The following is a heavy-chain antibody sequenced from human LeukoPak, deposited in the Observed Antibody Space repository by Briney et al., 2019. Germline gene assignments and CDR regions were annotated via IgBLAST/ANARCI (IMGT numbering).Heavy chain of an antibody. V-gene: IGHV3-30-3*01. D-gene: IGHD4-17*01. CDR2: ISYDGSNK. Sequence: GGSLRLSCAASGFTFSNNPMHWVRQAPGKGLEWVALISYDGSNKYYADSVKGRFTISRDLSKNTLYLQMNSLRGEDTAVYYCARAPMTTVTTIDYWGQGTLVTVSS. CDR3: ARAPMTTVTTIDY. CDR1: GFTFSNNP. J-gene: IGHJ4*02.